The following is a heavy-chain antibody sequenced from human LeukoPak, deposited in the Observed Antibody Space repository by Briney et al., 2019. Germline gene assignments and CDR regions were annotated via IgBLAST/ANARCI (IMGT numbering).Heavy chain of an antibody. D-gene: IGHD6-13*01. CDR2: ISSSGSTI. CDR3: ARVSSSWYVNYYYYMDV. CDR1: GFTFSSYE. V-gene: IGHV3-48*03. Sequence: GESLRLSCAASGFTFSSYEMNWVRQAPGKGLEWVSYISSSGSTIYYADSVKGRFTISRDNAKNSLYLQMNSLRAEDTAVYYCARVSSSWYVNYYYYMDVWGKGTTVTVSS. J-gene: IGHJ6*03.